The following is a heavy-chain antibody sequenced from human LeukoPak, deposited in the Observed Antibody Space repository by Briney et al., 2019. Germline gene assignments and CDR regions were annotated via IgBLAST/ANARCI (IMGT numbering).Heavy chain of an antibody. CDR2: IYYSGST. D-gene: IGHD2-2*01. J-gene: IGHJ6*03. Sequence: SETLSLTCTVSGYSISSGYYWSWIRQHPGKGLEWIGYIYYSGSTYYNPSLKSRVTISVDTSKNQFSLKLSSVTAADTAVYYCASTPPQHGVYYYYMDVWGKGTTVTVSS. CDR1: GYSISSGYY. CDR3: ASTPPQHGVYYYYMDV. V-gene: IGHV4-31*03.